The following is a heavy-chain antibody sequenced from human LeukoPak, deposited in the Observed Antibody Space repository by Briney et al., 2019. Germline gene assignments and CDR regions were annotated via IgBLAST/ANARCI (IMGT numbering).Heavy chain of an antibody. CDR3: ARWGVAATVDAFDI. J-gene: IGHJ3*02. D-gene: IGHD2-15*01. CDR1: GGSISSYY. V-gene: IGHV4-4*07. Sequence: PSETLSLTCTVFGGSISSYYWSWIRQPAGKGLEWIGRIYTSGSTNYNPSLKSRVTMSVDTSKNQFSLKLSSVTAADTAVYYCARWGVAATVDAFDIWGQGTMVTVSS. CDR2: IYTSGST.